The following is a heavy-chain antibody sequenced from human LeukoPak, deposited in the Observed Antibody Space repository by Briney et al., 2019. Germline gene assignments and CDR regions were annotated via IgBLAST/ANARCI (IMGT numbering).Heavy chain of an antibody. CDR3: ARDSGSYPSEYYFDY. D-gene: IGHD1-26*01. J-gene: IGHJ4*02. Sequence: ASVKVSCKASGYTFTGYYMHWMRQPPGQGLELMGWINPNSGGTNYAQKFQGRVTMTRDTSISTAYMELSRLRSDDTAVYYCARDSGSYPSEYYFDYWGQGTLVTVSS. V-gene: IGHV1-2*02. CDR2: INPNSGGT. CDR1: GYTFTGYY.